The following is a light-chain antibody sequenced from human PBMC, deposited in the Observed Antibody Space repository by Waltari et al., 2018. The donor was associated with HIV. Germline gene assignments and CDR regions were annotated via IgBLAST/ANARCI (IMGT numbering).Light chain of an antibody. J-gene: IGKJ4*01. CDR3: QQYNNWPPLT. CDR2: GAS. CDR1: QSVSNH. V-gene: IGKV3D-15*01. Sequence: EILMTQSPATLSVSPGERATLSCRTSQSVSNHLAWYQQRPGQAPRILIYGASTRATGIPARFSGSGSGTEFTLTISSLESEDFAVYYCQQYNNWPPLTFGGGTKVEIK.